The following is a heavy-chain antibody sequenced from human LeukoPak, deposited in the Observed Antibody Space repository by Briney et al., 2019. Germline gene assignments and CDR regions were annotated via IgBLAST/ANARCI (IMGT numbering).Heavy chain of an antibody. V-gene: IGHV1-18*01. CDR3: ARALDIVVLVAATPMDY. CDR2: ISPYNGNT. CDR1: GYTFTSYG. J-gene: IGHJ4*02. D-gene: IGHD2-15*01. Sequence: GASVKVSCKASGYTFTSYGISWVRQAPGQGLEWMGWISPYNGNTNYAQRLQGRVTMTTDTSTSTVYMELRSLRSDDTAVYYCARALDIVVLVAATPMDYWGQGALVTVSS.